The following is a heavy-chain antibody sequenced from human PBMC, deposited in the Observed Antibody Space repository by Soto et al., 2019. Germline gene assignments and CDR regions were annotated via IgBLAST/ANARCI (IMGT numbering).Heavy chain of an antibody. D-gene: IGHD5-12*01. CDR3: ARGEWLATIKPYFAY. CDR1: GGSFSGYY. V-gene: IGHV4-34*01. CDR2: INHSGST. J-gene: IGHJ4*02. Sequence: PSETLSLTCAVYGGSFSGYYWSWIRQPPGKGLEWIGEINHSGSTNYNPSLKSRVTISVDTSKNQFSLKLSSVTAADTAVYYCARGEWLATIKPYFAYWGQGTLVTVSS.